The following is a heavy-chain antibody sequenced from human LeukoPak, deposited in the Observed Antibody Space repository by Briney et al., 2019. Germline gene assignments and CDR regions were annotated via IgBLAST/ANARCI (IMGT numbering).Heavy chain of an antibody. J-gene: IGHJ4*02. V-gene: IGHV3-20*04. D-gene: IGHD2-2*01. Sequence: GGSLRLSXAASGFTFDDYGMSWVRQAPGKGLEWVSGINWNGGSTGYADSVKGRFTISRDNAKNSLYLQMNSLRAEDTALYYCARVRYCSSTSCYWHFDYWGQGTLVTVSS. CDR2: INWNGGST. CDR1: GFTFDDYG. CDR3: ARVRYCSSTSCYWHFDY.